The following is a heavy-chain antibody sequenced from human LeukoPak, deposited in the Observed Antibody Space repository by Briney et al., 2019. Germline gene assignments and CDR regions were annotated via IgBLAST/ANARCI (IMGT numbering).Heavy chain of an antibody. CDR1: GGSFSGYY. D-gene: IGHD6-13*01. V-gene: IGHV4-34*01. Sequence: SETLSLTCAVYGGSFSGYYWTWIRQPPGKGLEWIGEINHSGRTNYNPSLKSRLTMSADRSRNQFSLKLSSVTAADTAVFYCARHGAAATYYFDYWGQGTLVTVSS. J-gene: IGHJ4*02. CDR3: ARHGAAATYYFDY. CDR2: INHSGRT.